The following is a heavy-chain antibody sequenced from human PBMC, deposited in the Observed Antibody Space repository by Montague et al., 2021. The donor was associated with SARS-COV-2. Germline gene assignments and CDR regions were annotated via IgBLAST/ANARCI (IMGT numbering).Heavy chain of an antibody. J-gene: IGHJ4*02. CDR2: IYNSGST. D-gene: IGHD1-20*01. V-gene: IGHV4-4*07. CDR1: GGSISGYY. Sequence: SETLSLTCTVSGGSISGYYWSWFRQSAGKGLEWIGRIYNSGSTSXNPSLKSRVTMSVDTSKNQFSLKLGSVTAADTAVYYCVRDQGRSNWNYPDYWGQGTLVTVSS. CDR3: VRDQGRSNWNYPDY.